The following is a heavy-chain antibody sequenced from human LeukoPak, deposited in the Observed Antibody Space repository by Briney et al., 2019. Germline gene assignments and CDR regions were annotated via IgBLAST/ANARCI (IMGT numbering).Heavy chain of an antibody. V-gene: IGHV3-23*01. CDR1: GFTFSSYA. Sequence: GGSLRLSCAASGFTFSSYAMSWVRQAPGKGLERVSAISGSGGSTYYADSVKGRFTISRDNSKNTLYLQMNSLRAEDTAVYYCAKASKGGYYFDYWGQGTLVTVSS. J-gene: IGHJ4*02. CDR2: ISGSGGST. D-gene: IGHD2-2*01. CDR3: AKASKGGYYFDY.